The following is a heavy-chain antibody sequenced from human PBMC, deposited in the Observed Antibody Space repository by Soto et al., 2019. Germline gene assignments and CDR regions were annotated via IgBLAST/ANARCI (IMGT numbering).Heavy chain of an antibody. J-gene: IGHJ4*02. CDR3: ARPTYCSGTPCSPFDY. CDR1: GYNFINHW. D-gene: IGHD2-2*01. CDR2: VYPDDSDT. Sequence: GESLKISCKGSGYNFINHWIAWVRQKPGKGLEWMGIVYPDDSDTSYSPSFQVQVTISADKSISTAYLQWSSLEASDTAMYYCARPTYCSGTPCSPFDYWGQGTLVTVSS. V-gene: IGHV5-51*01.